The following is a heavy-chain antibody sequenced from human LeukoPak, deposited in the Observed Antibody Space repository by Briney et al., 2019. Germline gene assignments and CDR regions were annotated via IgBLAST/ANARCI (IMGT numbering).Heavy chain of an antibody. CDR1: GFTFDDYA. CDR2: ISWDGGST. Sequence: GGSLRLSCAASGFTFDDYAMHWVRQAPGKGLEWVSLISWDGGSTYYADSVKGRFTISRDNSKNSLYLQMNSLRAEDTAVYYCARAGYSSSWYLYWGQGTLVTVSS. CDR3: ARAGYSSSWYLY. V-gene: IGHV3-43D*03. J-gene: IGHJ4*02. D-gene: IGHD6-13*01.